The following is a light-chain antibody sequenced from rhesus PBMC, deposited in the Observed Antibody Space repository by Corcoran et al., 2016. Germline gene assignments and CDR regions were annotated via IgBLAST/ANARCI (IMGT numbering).Light chain of an antibody. V-gene: IGKV1-22*01. CDR2: KAS. J-gene: IGKJ1*01. CDR1: QGISRW. Sequence: DIQMTQSPSSLSASVGDTVTITCRASQGISRWLAWYQQKPGKAPKLLIYKASSLQSGVPSRFSGSGSGTDFTLTISRLQSKEFATYYCQQYSRRRTFGQGTKVEIK. CDR3: QQYSRRRT.